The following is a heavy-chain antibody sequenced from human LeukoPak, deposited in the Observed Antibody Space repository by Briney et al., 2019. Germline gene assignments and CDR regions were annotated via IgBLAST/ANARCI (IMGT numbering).Heavy chain of an antibody. CDR3: AKAGYCSSTSCPADY. D-gene: IGHD2-2*01. CDR1: GFTFNNYA. J-gene: IGHJ4*02. V-gene: IGHV3-23*01. CDR2: ISGNVGST. Sequence: PGGSLRLSCAASGFTFNNYAMSWVRQAPGKGLEWVSAISGNVGSTYYADSVKGRFTISRDNSKNTLYLQMNSLRAEDTAVYYCAKAGYCSSTSCPADYWGQGTLVTVSS.